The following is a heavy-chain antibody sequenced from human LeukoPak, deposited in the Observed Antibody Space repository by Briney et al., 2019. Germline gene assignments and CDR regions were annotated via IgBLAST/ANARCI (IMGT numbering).Heavy chain of an antibody. V-gene: IGHV3-53*01. D-gene: IGHD3-22*01. CDR1: GFTVSSNY. Sequence: GGSLRLSCAASGFTVSSNYMNWVRQAPGKGLEWVSVIYSSGHAYYADSVKGRFTISRDNSKNTLYLQMKSLRHEDTAVYYCVRDRRHSDSNGFYYVGFDYWGQGTLVTVSS. CDR3: VRDRRHSDSNGFYYVGFDY. J-gene: IGHJ4*02. CDR2: IYSSGHA.